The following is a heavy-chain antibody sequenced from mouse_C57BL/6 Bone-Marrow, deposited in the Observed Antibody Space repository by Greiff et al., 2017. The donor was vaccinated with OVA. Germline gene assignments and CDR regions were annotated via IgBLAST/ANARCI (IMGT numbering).Heavy chain of an antibody. D-gene: IGHD1-1*01. CDR2: IYPRSGNT. CDR3: ARSPITTVVAKDY. CDR1: GYTFTSYG. J-gene: IGHJ2*01. Sequence: VQLVESGAELARPGASVKLSCKASGYTFTSYGISWVKQRTGQGLEWIGEIYPRSGNTYYNEKFKGKATLTADKSSSTAYMELRSLTSEDSAVYFCARSPITTVVAKDYWGQGTTLTVSS. V-gene: IGHV1-81*01.